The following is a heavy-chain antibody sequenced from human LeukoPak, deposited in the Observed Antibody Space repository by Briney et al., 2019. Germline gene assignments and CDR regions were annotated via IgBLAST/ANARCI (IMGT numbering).Heavy chain of an antibody. Sequence: PGGSLRLSCAGSGFTFSSHGMDWVRQAPGKGLEWVSSISFSSDYIYYADSVKGRFTISRDNAKNSLYLQMNSLRADDTAVYYCARDGTPPFEIWGQGTTVTVSS. CDR3: ARDGTPPFEI. J-gene: IGHJ3*02. V-gene: IGHV3-21*01. D-gene: IGHD1-26*01. CDR2: ISFSSDYI. CDR1: GFTFSSHG.